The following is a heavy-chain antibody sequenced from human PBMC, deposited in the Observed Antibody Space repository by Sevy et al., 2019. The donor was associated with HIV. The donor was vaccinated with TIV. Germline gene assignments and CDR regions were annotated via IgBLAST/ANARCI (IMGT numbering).Heavy chain of an antibody. J-gene: IGHJ4*02. CDR2: IRYDGNTK. V-gene: IGHV3-30*02. CDR1: GFTFSQYG. CDR3: AKHRDTLAAAAYLDH. D-gene: IGHD6-13*01. Sequence: GGSLRLSCAATGFTFSQYGMEWVRQAPGKGLEWVAFIRYDGNTKYYADSVKGRFTISRDNSKNMLYLQMNSLRPEDTALYSCAKHRDTLAAAAYLDHWGQGTLVTVSS.